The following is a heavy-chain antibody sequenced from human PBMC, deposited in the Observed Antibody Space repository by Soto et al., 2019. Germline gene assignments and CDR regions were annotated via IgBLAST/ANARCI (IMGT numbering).Heavy chain of an antibody. CDR2: INPNSGGT. Sequence: ASVKVSCKASGYTFTGYYMHWVRQAPGQGLEWMGWINPNSGGTNYAQKFQGWVTMTRDTSISTAYMELSRLRSDDTAVYYCARWTTYYYDSSGTTAGAVFDYWGQGTLVTVS. J-gene: IGHJ4*02. D-gene: IGHD3-22*01. CDR1: GYTFTGYY. CDR3: ARWTTYYYDSSGTTAGAVFDY. V-gene: IGHV1-2*04.